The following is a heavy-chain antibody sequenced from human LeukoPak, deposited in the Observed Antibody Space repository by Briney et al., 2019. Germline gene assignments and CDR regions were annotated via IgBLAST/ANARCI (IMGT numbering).Heavy chain of an antibody. Sequence: ASVTVSCKASGYTFTGYYMHWVRQAPGQGLEWMGWINPNSGGTNYAQKFQGRVTMTRDTSISTAYMELSRLRSDDTAVYYCARDMGPIVVVPAAIDFSEDYWGQGTLVTVSS. J-gene: IGHJ4*02. V-gene: IGHV1-2*02. CDR2: INPNSGGT. CDR1: GYTFTGYY. D-gene: IGHD2-2*01. CDR3: ARDMGPIVVVPAAIDFSEDY.